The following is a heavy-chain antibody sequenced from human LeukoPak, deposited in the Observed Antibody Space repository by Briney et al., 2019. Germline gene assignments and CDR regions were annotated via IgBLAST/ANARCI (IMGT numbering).Heavy chain of an antibody. J-gene: IGHJ6*03. V-gene: IGHV4-34*01. D-gene: IGHD3-10*01. CDR1: GGSFSGYY. CDR2: IDHSGNT. CDR3: ARRLEGSGSYYYYYYMDV. Sequence: SETLSLTCAVYGGSFSGYYWSWIRQPPGKGLQWIGEIDHSGNTHYNPSLKSRVTMSVDTSKNQFSLRLSSVTAADTAVYYCARRLEGSGSYYYYYYMDVWGKGTTVTVSS.